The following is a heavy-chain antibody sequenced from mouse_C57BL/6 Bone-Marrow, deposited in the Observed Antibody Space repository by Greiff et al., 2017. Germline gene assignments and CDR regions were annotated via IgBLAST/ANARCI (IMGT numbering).Heavy chain of an antibody. CDR3: TRWLLRGDYFDY. J-gene: IGHJ2*01. Sequence: DVMLVESGGGLVQPGGSMKLSCAASGFTFSDAWMDWVRQSPEKGLEWVAEIRNKANNHATYYAESVKGRFTISRDDSKSSVYLQMNSLRAEDTGIYYCTRWLLRGDYFDYWGQGTTLTGAS. D-gene: IGHD2-3*01. V-gene: IGHV6-6*01. CDR1: GFTFSDAW. CDR2: IRNKANNHAT.